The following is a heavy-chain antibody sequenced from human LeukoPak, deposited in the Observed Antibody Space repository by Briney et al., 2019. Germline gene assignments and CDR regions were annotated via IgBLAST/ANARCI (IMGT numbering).Heavy chain of an antibody. CDR1: GFTFSSYA. CDR2: ISYDGSNK. J-gene: IGHJ4*02. V-gene: IGHV3-30-3*01. Sequence: GRSLRLSCAASGFTFSSYAMHWVRQAPGKGLEWVAVISYDGSNKYYADSVKGRFTISRDNSKNTLYLQMNSLRAEDTAVYYRARSLDSSGYYYEYYFDYWGQGTLVTVSS. CDR3: ARSLDSSGYYYEYYFDY. D-gene: IGHD3-22*01.